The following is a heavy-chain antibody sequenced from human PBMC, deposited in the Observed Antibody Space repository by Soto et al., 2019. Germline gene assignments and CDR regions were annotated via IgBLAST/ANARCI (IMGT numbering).Heavy chain of an antibody. D-gene: IGHD1-1*01. CDR2: TSNDGSNT. CDR1: AFTLSKFV. J-gene: IGHJ6*02. Sequence: QVQLVESGGGAVQPGRSLRLSCAASAFTLSKFVMHWVRQAPGKGLEWVAVTSNDGSNTFYAGSVKGRFTISRDNSKSVVYLQMNSLRDEDTAVYYCARGNMDVWGQGTTVTVSS. V-gene: IGHV3-30*04. CDR3: ARGNMDV.